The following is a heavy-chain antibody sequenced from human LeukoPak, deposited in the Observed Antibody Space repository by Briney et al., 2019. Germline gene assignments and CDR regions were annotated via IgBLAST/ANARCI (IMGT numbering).Heavy chain of an antibody. Sequence: PGGSLRLSCAASGFTFSGSAMHWVRQASGKGLEWVGRIRSKANSYAIAYAASVKGRFTISRDDSKNTAYLQMNSLKTEDTAVYYCTSCGYSYGSYFDYWGQGTLVTVSS. V-gene: IGHV3-73*01. CDR2: IRSKANSYAI. CDR1: GFTFSGSA. CDR3: TSCGYSYGSYFDY. D-gene: IGHD5-18*01. J-gene: IGHJ4*02.